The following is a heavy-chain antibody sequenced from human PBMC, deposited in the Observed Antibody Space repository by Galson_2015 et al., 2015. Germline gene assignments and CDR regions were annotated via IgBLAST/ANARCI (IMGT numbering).Heavy chain of an antibody. D-gene: IGHD3-3*01. CDR1: EFTFSSYY. V-gene: IGHV3-21*01. CDR3: ARQILDYDFWSGYYPTNFDY. Sequence: SLRLSCAASEFTFSSYYMSWVRLAPGKGLEWVSSISSTTTYIYYADSVKGRFTISRDNAKNSLYLQMNGLGAEDTAVYYCARQILDYDFWSGYYPTNFDYWGQGTLVTVSS. J-gene: IGHJ4*02. CDR2: ISSTTTYI.